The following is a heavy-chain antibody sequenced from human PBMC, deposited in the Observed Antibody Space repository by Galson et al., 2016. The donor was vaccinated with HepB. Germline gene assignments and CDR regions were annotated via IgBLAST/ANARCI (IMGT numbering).Heavy chain of an antibody. CDR3: ARDTGWNDQFDY. V-gene: IGHV3-30*04. D-gene: IGHD1-1*01. J-gene: IGHJ4*02. Sequence: SLRLSCAASGFPFSSYAVHWVRQAPGKGLERVAVTSFDGSDKYYTDSVKGRFTVPRDNSRNTLFLQMSSLRAEDTAVCYCARDTGWNDQFDYWGQGTLVTVSS. CDR2: TSFDGSDK. CDR1: GFPFSSYA.